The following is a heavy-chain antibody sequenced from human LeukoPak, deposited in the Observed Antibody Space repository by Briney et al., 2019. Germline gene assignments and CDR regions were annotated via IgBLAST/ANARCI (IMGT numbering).Heavy chain of an antibody. D-gene: IGHD3-16*02. CDR1: GGSFSGYY. CDR2: INHSGST. Sequence: SETLSLTCAVYGGSFSGYYWSWIRQPPGKGLEWIGEINHSGSTNYNPSLKSRVTISVDTSKNQFSLKLSSVTAADTAVYYCARVRAYDYVWGSYRAPFDYWGQGTLVTVSS. J-gene: IGHJ4*02. V-gene: IGHV4-34*01. CDR3: ARVRAYDYVWGSYRAPFDY.